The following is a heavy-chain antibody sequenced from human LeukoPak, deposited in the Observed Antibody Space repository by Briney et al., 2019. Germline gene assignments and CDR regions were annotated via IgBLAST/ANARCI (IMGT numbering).Heavy chain of an antibody. V-gene: IGHV3-23*01. Sequence: GGSLRLSCAASGFTFSSYAMSWVRQAPRKGLEWVTGISGSGGSTYYADSVKGRFTISRDNSKNTLYVQLNSLRGEDTAVYYCARGGYNPPRLEYWGQGTLVTVSS. J-gene: IGHJ4*02. CDR1: GFTFSSYA. CDR3: ARGGYNPPRLEY. CDR2: ISGSGGST. D-gene: IGHD3-16*01.